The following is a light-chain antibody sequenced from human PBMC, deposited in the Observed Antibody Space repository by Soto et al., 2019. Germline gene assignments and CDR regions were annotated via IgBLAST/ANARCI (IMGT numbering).Light chain of an antibody. CDR3: AAWDESLSCVL. CDR1: SSNIGTNT. CDR2: YNN. Sequence: QSVLTQPPSASGTPGQTVTISCSGSSSNIGTNTVPWYQQLPGTAPRLLLFYNNRRPSGVPDRFSGSKSGTSHSLAISGLQSEDEADYYCAAWDESLSCVLFGGGTKLTVL. V-gene: IGLV1-44*01. J-gene: IGLJ2*01.